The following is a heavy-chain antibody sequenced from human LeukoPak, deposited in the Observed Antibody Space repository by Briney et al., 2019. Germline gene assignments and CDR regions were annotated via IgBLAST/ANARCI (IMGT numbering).Heavy chain of an antibody. J-gene: IGHJ3*02. D-gene: IGHD6-19*01. Sequence: GGSLRLSCAASGFTFSSYWMSWVRQAPGKGLEWVANIKQDGSEKYYVDSVKGRFTISRDNAKNSLYLQMNSLRAEDTAVYYCANIAVAGTRVNAFDIWGQGTMVTVSS. CDR3: ANIAVAGTRVNAFDI. CDR1: GFTFSSYW. CDR2: IKQDGSEK. V-gene: IGHV3-7*01.